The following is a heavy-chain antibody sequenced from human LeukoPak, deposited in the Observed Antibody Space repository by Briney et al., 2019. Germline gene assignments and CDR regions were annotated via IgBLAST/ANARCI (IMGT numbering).Heavy chain of an antibody. CDR1: GGSISSSNR. V-gene: IGHV4-4*02. J-gene: IGHJ3*02. Sequence: PSETLSLTCAVSGGSISSSNRWSWVRQPPGKGLEWIGEIYHSGSTNYNPSLKSRVTISVDKSKNQFSLKLSSVTAADTAVYYCAVGGVYLRGGAEAFDIWGQGTMVTVSS. CDR3: AVGGVYLRGGAEAFDI. CDR2: IYHSGST. D-gene: IGHD3-10*01.